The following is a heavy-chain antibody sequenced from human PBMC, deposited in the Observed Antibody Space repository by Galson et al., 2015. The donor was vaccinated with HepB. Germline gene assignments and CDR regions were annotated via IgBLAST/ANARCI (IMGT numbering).Heavy chain of an antibody. CDR3: AKGRGGGYNPSGYFDY. CDR2: ISGSGGST. J-gene: IGHJ4*02. V-gene: IGHV3-23*01. Sequence: SLRLSCAASGFTFSSYAMSWVRQAPGKGLEWVSAISGSGGSTYYADSVKGRFTISRDNSKNTLYLQMNSLRAEDTAVYYCAKGRGGGYNPSGYFDYWGQGTLVTVSS. CDR1: GFTFSSYA. D-gene: IGHD5-24*01.